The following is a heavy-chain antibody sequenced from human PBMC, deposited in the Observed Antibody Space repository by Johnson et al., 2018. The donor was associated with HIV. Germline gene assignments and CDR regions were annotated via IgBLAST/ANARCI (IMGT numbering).Heavy chain of an antibody. CDR3: ARARWEEPIRCAFDI. J-gene: IGHJ3*02. V-gene: IGHV3-30-3*01. D-gene: IGHD1-14*01. Sequence: QVQLVESGGGVVQPGRSLRLSCAASGFTFSSYAMHWVRQAPGKGLEWVAVISYDGSNKYYADSVKGRFTISRDNSKNTLYLQMNSRRAEDTAVYYCARARWEEPIRCAFDIWGQGTIVTVSS. CDR1: GFTFSSYA. CDR2: ISYDGSNK.